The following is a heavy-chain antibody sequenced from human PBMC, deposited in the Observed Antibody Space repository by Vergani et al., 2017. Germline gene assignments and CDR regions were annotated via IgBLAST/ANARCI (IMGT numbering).Heavy chain of an antibody. CDR2: SYYSGST. CDR1: GGSISSGDYY. Sequence: QVQLQESGPGLVQPSQTLSLTCTVSGGSISSGDYYWSWIRQPPGKGLEWIGYSYYSGSTYYNPSLKSRFTISVDTSNNQFSLKLSSVTAADTAVYYCAREGITMVRGVITNWFDPWGQGTLVTVSS. CDR3: AREGITMVRGVITNWFDP. D-gene: IGHD3-10*01. V-gene: IGHV4-30-4*08. J-gene: IGHJ5*02.